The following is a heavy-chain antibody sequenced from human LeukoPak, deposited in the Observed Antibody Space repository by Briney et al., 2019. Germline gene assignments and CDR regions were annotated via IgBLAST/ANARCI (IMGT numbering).Heavy chain of an antibody. Sequence: GGSLRLSCAASGFTFSSYAMHWVRQAPGKGLEWVAVISYDGSNKYYADSVKGRFTISRDNSKNTPYLQMNSLRAEDTAVYYCARGPLEVPESANYYYYGMDVWGQGTTVTVSS. D-gene: IGHD6-25*01. J-gene: IGHJ6*02. V-gene: IGHV3-30*04. CDR1: GFTFSSYA. CDR3: ARGPLEVPESANYYYYGMDV. CDR2: ISYDGSNK.